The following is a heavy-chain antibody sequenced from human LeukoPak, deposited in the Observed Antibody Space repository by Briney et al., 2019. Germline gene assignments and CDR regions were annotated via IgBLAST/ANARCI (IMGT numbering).Heavy chain of an antibody. D-gene: IGHD6-13*01. J-gene: IGHJ5*01. CDR1: GGSISSGGYY. V-gene: IGHV4-31*03. CDR2: IYYSGST. Sequence: PSQTLSLTCTVSGGSISSGGYYWSWIRQHPGKGLEWIGYIYYSGSTYYNPSLKSRVTISVDTSKNQFSLKLSSVTAADTAVYYCARQAAAGQYNWFDSWGQGTLVTVSS. CDR3: ARQAAAGQYNWFDS.